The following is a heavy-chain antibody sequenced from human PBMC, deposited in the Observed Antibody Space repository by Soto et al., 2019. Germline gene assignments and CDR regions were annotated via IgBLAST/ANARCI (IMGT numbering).Heavy chain of an antibody. V-gene: IGHV1-2*04. CDR1: GYTSTGYY. J-gene: IGHJ4*02. CDR2: INPNSGGT. Sequence: ASVKVSCKASGYTSTGYYMHWVRQAPGQGLEWMGWINPNSGGTNYAQKFQGWVTMTRDTSISTAYMELSRLRSDDTAVYYCARVISRVNHDLFYWGQGTLVTVSS. CDR3: ARVISRVNHDLFY. D-gene: IGHD3-3*01.